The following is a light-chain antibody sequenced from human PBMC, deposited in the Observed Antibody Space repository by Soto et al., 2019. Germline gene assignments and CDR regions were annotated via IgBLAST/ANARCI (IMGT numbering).Light chain of an antibody. CDR3: QQYGSSPAWT. V-gene: IGKV3-20*01. CDR2: GAS. Sequence: IVLTQSAGALSLSPGERATLSCRASQSVSSSYLAWYQQKPGQAPRLLIYGASSRATGIPDRFSGSGSGTDFTLTISRLEPEDFAVYYCQQYGSSPAWTFGQGTKVDI. J-gene: IGKJ1*01. CDR1: QSVSSSY.